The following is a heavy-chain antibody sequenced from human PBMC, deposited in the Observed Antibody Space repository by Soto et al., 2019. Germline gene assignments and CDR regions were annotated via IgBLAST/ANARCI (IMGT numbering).Heavy chain of an antibody. Sequence: QVQLVESGGGVVQPGRSLRLSCAASGFSFSSHPMHWVRQAPGKGLEWVALISYDGSTKYYADSVKGRFTISRDNSKNTLYLQMNSLIHEDTAVYYCARDFVRIVVVITTGAFDRWGQGTMVTVSS. V-gene: IGHV3-30-3*01. CDR2: ISYDGSTK. CDR3: ARDFVRIVVVITTGAFDR. CDR1: GFSFSSHP. D-gene: IGHD3-22*01. J-gene: IGHJ3*02.